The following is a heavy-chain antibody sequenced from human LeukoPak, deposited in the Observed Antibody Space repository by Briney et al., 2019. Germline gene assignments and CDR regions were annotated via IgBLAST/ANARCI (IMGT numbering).Heavy chain of an antibody. D-gene: IGHD2-8*01. CDR1: GYTFISYY. V-gene: IGHV1-46*01. CDR2: INPSGGST. CDR3: AREDVVLVDAVRYYYYGMDV. Sequence: APVKVSCKASGYTFISYYMHWVRQAPGQGLEWMGIINPSGGSTSYAQKFQDRVTMTRDTSTSTVYMELSSLKSEDTAVYYCAREDVVLVDAVRYYYYGMDVWGQGTTVTVSS. J-gene: IGHJ6*02.